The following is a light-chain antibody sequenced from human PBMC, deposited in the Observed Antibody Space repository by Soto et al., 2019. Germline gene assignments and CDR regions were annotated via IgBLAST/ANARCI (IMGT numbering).Light chain of an antibody. J-gene: IGLJ1*01. CDR3: CSYAGSNYV. CDR2: DVS. CDR1: SSDVGSYNY. Sequence: QAVLTQPRSASGSPGQSVTIFCTGTSSDVGSYNYVSWYQQHPGKAPKLMISDVSKRPSGVPDRFSGSKSGNTASLTVFGLQADDEADYYSCSYAGSNYVFGPGTKLTVL. V-gene: IGLV2-11*01.